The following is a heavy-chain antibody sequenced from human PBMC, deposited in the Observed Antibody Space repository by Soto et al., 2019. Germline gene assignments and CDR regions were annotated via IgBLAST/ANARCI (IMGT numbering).Heavy chain of an antibody. D-gene: IGHD1-1*01. V-gene: IGHV1-69*02. CDR2: IIPILGIA. CDR3: AADPPNEENDAFDT. J-gene: IGHJ3*02. Sequence: ASVKVSCKASGGTFSSYTISWVRQAPGQGLEWMGRIIPILGIANYAQKFQGRVTITTDKSTSTAYMELSSLRSDDTAVYYCAADPPNEENDAFDTWGQGTMVTVSS. CDR1: GGTFSSYT.